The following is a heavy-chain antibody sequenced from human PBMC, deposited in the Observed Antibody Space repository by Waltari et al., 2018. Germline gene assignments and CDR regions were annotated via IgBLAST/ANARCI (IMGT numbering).Heavy chain of an antibody. CDR2: ISYSGST. Sequence: QVQLQESGPGLVKPSETLSLTCTVSGGSISSYSWSWIRQPPGKGLEWIGYISYSGSTNYNPSLKIRVTMSVDTSKTQLSLKLSSVTAADTAVYYCARYVAPYSYYMDVWGKGTTVTISS. V-gene: IGHV4-59*08. CDR1: GGSISSYS. D-gene: IGHD3-16*01. J-gene: IGHJ6*03. CDR3: ARYVAPYSYYMDV.